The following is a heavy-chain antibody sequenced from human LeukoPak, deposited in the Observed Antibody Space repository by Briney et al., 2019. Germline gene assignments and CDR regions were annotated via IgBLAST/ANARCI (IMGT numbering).Heavy chain of an antibody. CDR1: GYTFTMYG. D-gene: IGHD3-22*01. Sequence: ASVKVSCKASGYTFTMYGINWVRQAPGQGLEWMGWINPNSGGTNYAQKFQGRVTMTRDTSISTAYMELSRLRSDDTAVYYCAREYYYDSSGYSTNWFDPWGQGTLVTVSS. CDR2: INPNSGGT. V-gene: IGHV1-2*02. J-gene: IGHJ5*02. CDR3: AREYYYDSSGYSTNWFDP.